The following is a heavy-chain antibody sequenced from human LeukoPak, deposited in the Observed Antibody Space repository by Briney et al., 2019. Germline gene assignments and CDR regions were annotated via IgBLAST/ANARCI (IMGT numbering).Heavy chain of an antibody. V-gene: IGHV4-4*07. D-gene: IGHD4-23*01. CDR2: IYPSGNT. J-gene: IGHJ6*02. CDR3: TRDPYGGNYHEEPYYYGMDV. Sequence: SETLSLICTVSGDSINSYYWSWIRQPAGKGLEWIGRIYPSGNTNYNPSLKSRVTMSVDTSKSQFSLKLTSVTAADTAVYYCTRDPYGGNYHEEPYYYGMDVWGQGTTVTVSS. CDR1: GDSINSYY.